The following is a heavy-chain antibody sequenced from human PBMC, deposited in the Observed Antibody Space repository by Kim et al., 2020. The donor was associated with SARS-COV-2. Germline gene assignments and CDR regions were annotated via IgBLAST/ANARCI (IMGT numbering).Heavy chain of an antibody. V-gene: IGHV1-18*01. CDR3: ARVVVGATWFDP. D-gene: IGHD1-26*01. J-gene: IGHJ5*02. Sequence: NQAQKLQGRVTMTTDTSTSTAYMELRSLRSDDTAVYYCARVVVGATWFDPWGQGTLVTVSS.